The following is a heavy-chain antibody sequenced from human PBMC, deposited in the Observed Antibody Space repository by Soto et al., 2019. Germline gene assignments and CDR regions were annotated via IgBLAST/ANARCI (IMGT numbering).Heavy chain of an antibody. D-gene: IGHD6-6*01. CDR3: ARPSGIAARMHAFDI. CDR1: GGTFSSYA. V-gene: IGHV1-69*13. CDR2: IIPIFGTA. Sequence: GASVKVSCKASGGTFSSYAISWVRQAPGQGLEWMGGIIPIFGTANYAQKFQGRVTITADESTSTAYMELGSLRSEDTAVYYCARPSGIAARMHAFDIWGQGTMVTVSS. J-gene: IGHJ3*02.